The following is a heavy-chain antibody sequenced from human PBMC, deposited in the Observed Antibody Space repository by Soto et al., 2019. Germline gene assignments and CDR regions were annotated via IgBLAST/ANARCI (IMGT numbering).Heavy chain of an antibody. V-gene: IGHV2-26*01. Sequence: QVTLKESGPVLVKPTETLTLTCTVSGFSLSNAEVGVSWIRQPPGKALECLAQIFSNDEKSYSTSLKSSLTISKDTSKSPVVLTMTNMDPVDTATYYCARIVRLGGATYYIDYWGQGSLVTVSS. CDR1: GFSLSNAEVG. D-gene: IGHD1-26*01. J-gene: IGHJ4*02. CDR3: ARIVRLGGATYYIDY. CDR2: IFSNDEK.